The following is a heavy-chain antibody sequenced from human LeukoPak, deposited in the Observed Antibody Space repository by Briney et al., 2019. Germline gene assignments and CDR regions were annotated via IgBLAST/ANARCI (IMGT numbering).Heavy chain of an antibody. V-gene: IGHV5-51*01. CDR3: ARRGDRPVGSYYYYMDV. CDR2: IYPGDSDT. D-gene: IGHD1-26*01. J-gene: IGHJ6*03. Sequence: GESLKISCKGSGYSFTSYWICWVRQMPGKGVEWMGSIYPGDSDTRYRPSFQGQVTISAEKSISTAYLQWSSLKASDTAIYYCARRGDRPVGSYYYYMDVWGKGTTVTVSS. CDR1: GYSFTSYW.